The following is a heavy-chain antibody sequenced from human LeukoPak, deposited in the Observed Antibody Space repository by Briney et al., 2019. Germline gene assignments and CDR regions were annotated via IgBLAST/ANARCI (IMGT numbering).Heavy chain of an antibody. Sequence: PGGSLRLSCAASGFTVSSNYMSWVRQAPGKGLEWVSVIYSGGSTYYADSVKGRFTISRDNSKNTLYLQMNSLRAEDTVVYYCARDPSFMEGGSYFGETYYYYGMDVWGQGTTVTVSS. J-gene: IGHJ6*02. CDR3: ARDPSFMEGGSYFGETYYYYGMDV. D-gene: IGHD1-26*01. CDR2: IYSGGST. CDR1: GFTVSSNY. V-gene: IGHV3-66*01.